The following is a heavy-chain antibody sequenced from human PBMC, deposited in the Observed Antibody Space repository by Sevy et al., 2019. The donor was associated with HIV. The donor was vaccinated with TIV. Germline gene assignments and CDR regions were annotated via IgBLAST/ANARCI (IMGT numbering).Heavy chain of an antibody. J-gene: IGHJ4*02. Sequence: ASVKVSCKASGYTFTSYGISWVRQAPGQGLEWMGWISAYNGNTNYAQKLQGRVTMTTDTSTSTAYMELRSLRSDDTVVYYCAREGDYYGSGSYQWIDYWGQGTLVTVSS. CDR2: ISAYNGNT. CDR3: AREGDYYGSGSYQWIDY. D-gene: IGHD3-10*01. V-gene: IGHV1-18*01. CDR1: GYTFTSYG.